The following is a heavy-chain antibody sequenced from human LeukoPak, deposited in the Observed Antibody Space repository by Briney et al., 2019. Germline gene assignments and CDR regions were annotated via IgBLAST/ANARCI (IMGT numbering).Heavy chain of an antibody. V-gene: IGHV3-43*02. J-gene: IGHJ3*02. CDR2: ISGDGGST. CDR1: GFIFDDYA. Sequence: GGSLRLYCAASGFIFDDYAMHWVRQAPGKGLEWVSLISGDGGSTYYADSVKGRFTISRDNSKNSLYLQMNSLRTEDTALYYCAKAKERYCSGGSCVKTAAFDIWGQGTMVTVSS. D-gene: IGHD2-15*01. CDR3: AKAKERYCSGGSCVKTAAFDI.